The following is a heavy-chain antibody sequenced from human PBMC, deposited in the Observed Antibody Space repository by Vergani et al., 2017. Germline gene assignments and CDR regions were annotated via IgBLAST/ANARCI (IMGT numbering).Heavy chain of an antibody. D-gene: IGHD6-6*01. J-gene: IGHJ4*02. CDR3: ARDLFPRKGSSWEFDY. Sequence: QVQLQQSGPGLVKPSQTLSLTCAISGDSVSSNRATWNWNRQSPSRGLEWLGRTYYRSKWYHDYAVSVKSRITINPDTSKNQFSLQLNSVTPEDTAVYYCARDLFPRKGSSWEFDYWGQGTLVTVSS. V-gene: IGHV6-1*01. CDR1: GDSVSSNRAT. CDR2: TYYRSKWYH.